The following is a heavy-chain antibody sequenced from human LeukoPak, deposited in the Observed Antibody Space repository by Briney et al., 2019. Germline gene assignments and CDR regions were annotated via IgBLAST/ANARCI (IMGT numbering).Heavy chain of an antibody. CDR2: ISGSGGST. CDR1: GFTFSSYA. D-gene: IGHD3-22*01. J-gene: IGHJ3*02. Sequence: TGGSLRFSCAASGFTFSSYAMSWVRQAPGKGLEWVSAISGSGGSTYYAHSVKGRFTISRDNSKNTLYLQMNSLRAEDTAVYYCAKYRITMIVVGGAFDIWGQGTMVTVSS. V-gene: IGHV3-23*01. CDR3: AKYRITMIVVGGAFDI.